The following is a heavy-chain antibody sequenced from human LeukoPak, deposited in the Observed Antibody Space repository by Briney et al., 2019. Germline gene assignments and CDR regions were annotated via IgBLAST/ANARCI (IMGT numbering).Heavy chain of an antibody. D-gene: IGHD2-15*01. CDR2: IIPSLDVA. V-gene: IGHV1-69*04. CDR1: GGTFSSYA. J-gene: IGHJ4*02. CDR3: ARDHCSPGTCLGGH. Sequence: ASVKVSCKASGGTFSSYAISWVRQAPGQGLEWIGRIIPSLDVANYAQKFQGRVTLSVDRDTATTYMEVTSLRSEDTAIYYCARDHCSPGTCLGGHWGQGTLVTVSS.